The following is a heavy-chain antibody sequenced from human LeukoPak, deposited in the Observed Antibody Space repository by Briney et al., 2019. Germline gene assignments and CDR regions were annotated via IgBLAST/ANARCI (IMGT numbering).Heavy chain of an antibody. CDR3: AKRLLGYADSSPIDY. CDR2: ISGIGANT. V-gene: IGHV3-23*01. Sequence: GGSLRLSCEASGFTFSSYAMSWVRQAPGKGLEWVSGISGIGANTYHADSVRGRFTISRDNSKNTLYLQMNSLRAEDTAVYYCAKRLLGYADSSPIDYWGQGTLVTVSS. D-gene: IGHD4-17*01. CDR1: GFTFSSYA. J-gene: IGHJ4*02.